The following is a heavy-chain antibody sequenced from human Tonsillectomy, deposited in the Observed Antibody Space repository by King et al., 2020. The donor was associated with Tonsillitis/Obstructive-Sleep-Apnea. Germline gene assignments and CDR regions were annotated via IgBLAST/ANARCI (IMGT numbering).Heavy chain of an antibody. J-gene: IGHJ3*02. V-gene: IGHV3-11*05. CDR3: ARGGDTAMGPGVFDI. Sequence: VQLVESGGGLVKPGGSLRLSCAASGFTFSDYYMSWIRQAPGEGLEWVSYISSSSSYKNYADSVKGRFTISRDTAKNSLYLQMNSLRAEDTAVYYCARGGDTAMGPGVFDIWGQGTMVTVSS. D-gene: IGHD5-18*01. CDR2: ISSSSSYK. CDR1: GFTFSDYY.